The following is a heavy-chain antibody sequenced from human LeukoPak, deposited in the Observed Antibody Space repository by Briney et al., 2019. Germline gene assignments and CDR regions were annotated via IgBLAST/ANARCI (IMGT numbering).Heavy chain of an antibody. CDR1: GYSFTSYW. V-gene: IGHV5-51*01. CDR2: IYPGDSDT. Sequence: GESLKISCKGSGYSFTSYWIGWVRQMPGKGLEWMGIIYPGDSDTRYSPSFQGQVTISADKSISTAYLQWSSLKASDTAMYYCARGGYDSSGYACYYYYYMDVWGKGTTVTVSS. D-gene: IGHD3-22*01. CDR3: ARGGYDSSGYACYYYYYMDV. J-gene: IGHJ6*03.